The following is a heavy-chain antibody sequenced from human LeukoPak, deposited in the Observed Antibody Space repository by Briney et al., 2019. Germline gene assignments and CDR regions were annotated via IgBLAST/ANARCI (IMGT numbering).Heavy chain of an antibody. J-gene: IGHJ4*02. CDR3: AKGDYGGDFRYFDY. D-gene: IGHD4-23*01. V-gene: IGHV3-23*01. Sequence: PGGSLRLSCAASGFTFSSYAMSWVRQAPGKGLEWVSGISGSGGSTYYADSVKGRFTISRDNSKNTLYLQMNSLRAEDTAVYYCAKGDYGGDFRYFDYWGQGTLVTVSS. CDR1: GFTFSSYA. CDR2: ISGSGGST.